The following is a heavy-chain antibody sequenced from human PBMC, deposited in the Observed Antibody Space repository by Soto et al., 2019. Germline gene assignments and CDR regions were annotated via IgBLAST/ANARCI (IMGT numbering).Heavy chain of an antibody. V-gene: IGHV3-23*01. CDR1: GFTFNTYA. D-gene: IGHD2-21*02. J-gene: IGHJ3*01. CDR3: AKGFIVVVTAIRPDDNFDV. Sequence: EVQLLEPGGGLVQPGGSLRLSCAASGFTFNTYAMNWVRQVPGKGLEWVASISGGGGSTYYADSVKGRFTISRDTSKNTLYLQMNSLSAEDTAVYYCAKGFIVVVTAIRPDDNFDVWGQGTMVTVSS. CDR2: ISGGGGST.